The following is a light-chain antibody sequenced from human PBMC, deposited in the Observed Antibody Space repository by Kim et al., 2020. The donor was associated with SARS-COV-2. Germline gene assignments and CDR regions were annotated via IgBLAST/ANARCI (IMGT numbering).Light chain of an antibody. Sequence: GDRVTITCRASQSISTWLDWYQQKPGKAPKLLIYKASSLESGVPSRFSGSGSGTDFTLTISSLQPDDFATYYCQQSNSYPWTFGQGTKVDIK. V-gene: IGKV1-5*03. CDR1: QSISTW. CDR3: QQSNSYPWT. J-gene: IGKJ1*01. CDR2: KAS.